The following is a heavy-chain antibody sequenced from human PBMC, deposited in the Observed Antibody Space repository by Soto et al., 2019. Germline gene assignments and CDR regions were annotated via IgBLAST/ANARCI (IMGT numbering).Heavy chain of an antibody. CDR2: ISSNGVGT. Sequence: EVQLAESGGGLAQPGGSLRLSCAASGFTLSGYAMDWVRQAPGKGLEYVSGISSNGVGTYYANSVQGRFTISRDNSKNTVYLQMGSLRTEDMAVYDCASRARPDFYYMDVWGKGTTVTVSS. CDR1: GFTLSGYA. V-gene: IGHV3-64*01. CDR3: ASRARPDFYYMDV. J-gene: IGHJ6*03. D-gene: IGHD6-6*01.